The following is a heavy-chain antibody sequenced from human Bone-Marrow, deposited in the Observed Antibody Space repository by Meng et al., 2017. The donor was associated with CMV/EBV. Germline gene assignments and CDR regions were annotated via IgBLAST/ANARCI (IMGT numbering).Heavy chain of an antibody. Sequence: SCASSGFTFSDYYMSWIRPAPGKGLEWVGRIKSKTDGGTIDYAAPVKSRFTISRDDSKDTLYMQMNSLKTEDTAVYYCTTDTSGYVYWGQGTLVTVSS. CDR1: GFTFSDYY. D-gene: IGHD3-22*01. CDR2: IKSKTDGGTI. V-gene: IGHV3-15*01. J-gene: IGHJ4*02. CDR3: TTDTSGYVY.